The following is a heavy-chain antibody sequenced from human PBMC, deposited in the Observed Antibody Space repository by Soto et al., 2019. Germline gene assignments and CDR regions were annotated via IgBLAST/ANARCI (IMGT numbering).Heavy chain of an antibody. D-gene: IGHD2-8*01. CDR3: SREAYCTTANCRDDSHYYKRDV. CDR1: GDSINNTYW. Sequence: SETLSLTCFVSGDSINNTYWWSWVRQAPEKGLEWIGEIYHTGGRSYMPSLRGRITLSVDPSKNQFSLKLTSVTAADTAVYYWSREAYCTTANCRDDSHYYKRDVWGRGTAVKVSS. J-gene: IGHJ6*02. CDR2: IYHTGGR. V-gene: IGHV4-4*02.